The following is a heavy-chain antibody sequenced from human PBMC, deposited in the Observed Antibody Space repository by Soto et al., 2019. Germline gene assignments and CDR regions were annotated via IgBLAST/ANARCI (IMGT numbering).Heavy chain of an antibody. V-gene: IGHV1-18*01. D-gene: IGHD3-22*01. J-gene: IGHJ6*02. Sequence: GASVKVSCKASGYTFTTYDISWVRQAPGQGLERMGRISTYNGNTNYPQSLQGRLTMTTDTSTTTAYTELRSLRSDDTAVYYFAKRYYYDSSAPMDVWGQGTTVTVSS. CDR2: ISTYNGNT. CDR1: GYTFTTYD. CDR3: AKRYYYDSSAPMDV.